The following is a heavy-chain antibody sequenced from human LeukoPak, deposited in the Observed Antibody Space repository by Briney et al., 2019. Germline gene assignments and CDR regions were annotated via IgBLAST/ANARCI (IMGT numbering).Heavy chain of an antibody. V-gene: IGHV1-69*13. Sequence: ASVKVSCNASGGTFSSYAISWVRQAPGQGLEWMGGIIPIFGTANYAQKFQGRVTITADESTSTAYMELSSLRSEDTAVYYCARGTGSGSYYYYYYMDVWGKGTTVTVSS. D-gene: IGHD3-10*01. J-gene: IGHJ6*03. CDR1: GGTFSSYA. CDR3: ARGTGSGSYYYYYYMDV. CDR2: IIPIFGTA.